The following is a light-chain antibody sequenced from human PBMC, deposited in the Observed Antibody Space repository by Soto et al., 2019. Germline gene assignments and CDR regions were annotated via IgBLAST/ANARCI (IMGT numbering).Light chain of an antibody. CDR2: EDN. CDR3: QSYDSSNQNVV. Sequence: NFMLTQPHSVSESPGKTVTISCTRSSGSIASNFVQWYQQRPGSFPTTLIYEDNQRPSGVPDRFSGSIDSSSNSASLTISGLKTEDEADYYCQSYDSSNQNVVFGGGTKVTVL. CDR1: SGSIASNF. V-gene: IGLV6-57*01. J-gene: IGLJ2*01.